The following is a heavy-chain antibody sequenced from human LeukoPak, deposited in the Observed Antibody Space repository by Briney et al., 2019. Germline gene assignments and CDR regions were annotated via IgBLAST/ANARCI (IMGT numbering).Heavy chain of an antibody. V-gene: IGHV1-69*04. CDR3: ASSFWSGYYTDSHFDY. CDR1: GGTFSSYA. CDR2: IIPILGIA. J-gene: IGHJ4*02. Sequence: ASVKVSCKASGGTFSSYAISWVRQAPGQGLAWMGRIIPILGIANYAQKFQGRVTITADKSTSTAYMELSSLRSEDTAVYYCASSFWSGYYTDSHFDYWGQGTLVTVSS. D-gene: IGHD3-3*01.